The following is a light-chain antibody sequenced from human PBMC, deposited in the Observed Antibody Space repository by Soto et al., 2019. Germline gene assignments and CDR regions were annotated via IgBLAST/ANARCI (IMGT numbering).Light chain of an antibody. CDR2: GAS. CDR1: QSVSGN. J-gene: IGKJ1*01. V-gene: IGKV3-15*01. CDR3: QQYNNWPPWT. Sequence: EIVMTQSPATLSVSPGERATLSCRASQSVSGNLAWYQQKPGQAPRLLIYGASTRTTGIPARFSGSGSGTEFTLTISSLQSEDFAVYYCQQYNNWPPWTFGQGTKVEIK.